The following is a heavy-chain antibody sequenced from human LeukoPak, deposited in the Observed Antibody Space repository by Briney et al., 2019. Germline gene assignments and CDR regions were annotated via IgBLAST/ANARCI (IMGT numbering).Heavy chain of an antibody. CDR1: GGSFSGYY. CDR2: IYYSGST. J-gene: IGHJ3*02. V-gene: IGHV4-34*01. CDR3: ARRGNSGSYYGAFDI. Sequence: SETLSLTCAVYGGSFSGYYWSWIRQPPGKGLEWIGSIYYSGSTYYNPSLKSRVTISVDTSKNQFSLKLSSVTAADTAVYYCARRGNSGSYYGAFDIWGQGTMVTVSS. D-gene: IGHD1-26*01.